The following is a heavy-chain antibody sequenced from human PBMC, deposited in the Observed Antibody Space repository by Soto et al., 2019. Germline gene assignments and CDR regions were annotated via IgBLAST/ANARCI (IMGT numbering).Heavy chain of an antibody. J-gene: IGHJ4*02. V-gene: IGHV1-69*13. D-gene: IGHD5-12*01. CDR2: IIPIFGTA. CDR1: GGPFISYA. CDR3: ARGVTGKMATIRQYDY. Sequence: SVKVSCKASGGPFISYAIIWVRQAPGQGLEWMGGIIPIFGTANYAQKFQGRVTITADESTSTAYMELSSLRSEDTAVYYCARGVTGKMATIRQYDYWGQGTLVTVSS.